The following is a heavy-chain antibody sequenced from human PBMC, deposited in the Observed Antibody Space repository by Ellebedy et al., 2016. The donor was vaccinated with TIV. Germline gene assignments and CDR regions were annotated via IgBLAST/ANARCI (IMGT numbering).Heavy chain of an antibody. V-gene: IGHV3-33*01. D-gene: IGHD1-26*01. CDR3: ASELVGTTDFDY. J-gene: IGHJ4*02. CDR1: GFTCRNYG. Sequence: GESLKISCAAPGFTCRNYGMHGVRQAPGKGLEWVGSIWHVGSHSYYADAVKGRFTSSRDNSKNTVDLQMNSLRADDTAVYYCASELVGTTDFDYWGQGTLVSVSS. CDR2: IWHVGSHS.